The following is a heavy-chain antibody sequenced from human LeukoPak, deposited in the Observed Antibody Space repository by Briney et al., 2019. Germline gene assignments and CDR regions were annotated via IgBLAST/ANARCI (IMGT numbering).Heavy chain of an antibody. D-gene: IGHD3-22*01. CDR3: ARDVPDYYDSSGYYYYFDY. CDR1: GFTFSSYG. Sequence: GGSLRLSCAASGFTFSSYGMHWVRQAPGKGLEWVANIKQDGSEKYYVDSVKGRFTISRDNAKNSLYLQMNSLRAEDTAVYYCARDVPDYYDSSGYYYYFDYWGQGTLVTVSS. J-gene: IGHJ4*02. CDR2: IKQDGSEK. V-gene: IGHV3-7*01.